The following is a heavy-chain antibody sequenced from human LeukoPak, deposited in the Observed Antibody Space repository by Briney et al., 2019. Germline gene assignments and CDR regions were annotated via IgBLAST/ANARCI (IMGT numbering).Heavy chain of an antibody. D-gene: IGHD2-21*01. Sequence: GGSLRLSCAASGFTFSSYAMSWVRQVPGKGLEWVGRIRRKTDGETTDHAAPVKGRFTISRDDSKNTRYLQMNSLKTEDTAVYYCVTDLVIKGYFDYWGQGALVTVSS. J-gene: IGHJ4*02. CDR2: IRRKTDGETT. CDR3: VTDLVIKGYFDY. CDR1: GFTFSSYA. V-gene: IGHV3-15*01.